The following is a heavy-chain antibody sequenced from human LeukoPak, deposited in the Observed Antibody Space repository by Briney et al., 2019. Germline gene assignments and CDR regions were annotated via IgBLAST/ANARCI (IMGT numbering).Heavy chain of an antibody. D-gene: IGHD6-19*01. V-gene: IGHV3-21*01. J-gene: IGHJ3*02. CDR3: VREGQRSSGWYPDAFDI. CDR1: GFTFSSYT. CDR2: ISSSSTYI. Sequence: GGSLRPSCAASGFTFSSYTMNWVRQAPGKGLEWVSCISSSSTYIYYSDSVKGRFTISRDNAKNSLYLQMNSLRAEDTAVYYCVREGQRSSGWYPDAFDIWGQGTMVTVSS.